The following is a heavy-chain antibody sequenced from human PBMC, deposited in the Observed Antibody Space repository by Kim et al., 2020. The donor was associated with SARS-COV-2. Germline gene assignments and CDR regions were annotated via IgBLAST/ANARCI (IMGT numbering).Heavy chain of an antibody. CDR1: GGPFSPYD. CDR3: ARGRAGCGEVVVSQACGTLDS. CDR2: IPHRGGT. Sequence: SETLSLTCAVYGGPFSPYDWTWIRQSPGKGLEWIGEIPHRGGTRYNPSLTGRVTISIDKSKNQFSLKLTSVTAADTAVYWCARGRAGCGEVVVSQACGTLDSWGQGIVVTVSS. V-gene: IGHV4-34*01. J-gene: IGHJ5*01. D-gene: IGHD3-16*02.